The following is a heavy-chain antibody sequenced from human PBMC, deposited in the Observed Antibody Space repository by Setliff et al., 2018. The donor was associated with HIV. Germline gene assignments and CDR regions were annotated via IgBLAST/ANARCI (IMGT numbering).Heavy chain of an antibody. Sequence: SETLSLTCTVSGASISSSSYYWDWIRQPPGKGLEWIGSIYYSGSTYYNPSLKRRVTISVDTSKNQFSLKLSSVTAADTAVYYCARRSSWYGDAFDIWGQGTMVSVSS. J-gene: IGHJ3*02. D-gene: IGHD6-13*01. CDR2: IYYSGST. V-gene: IGHV4-39*01. CDR3: ARRSSWYGDAFDI. CDR1: GASISSSSYY.